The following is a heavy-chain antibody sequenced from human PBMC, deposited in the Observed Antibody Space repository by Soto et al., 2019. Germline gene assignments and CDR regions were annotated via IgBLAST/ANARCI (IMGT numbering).Heavy chain of an antibody. J-gene: IGHJ4*02. V-gene: IGHV3-73*02. CDR2: IRSKADSYAT. Sequence: EVQLVESGGGLVQPGGSLKLSCAASGFTFSDSAMHWVRQASGKGLGWVGRIRSKADSYATAYAASVKGRFTISRDDSKNTEYLQMNSLKTEDTAVYYWTRRGMYSSRWDIWGQGSLVTVSS. D-gene: IGHD6-19*01. CDR3: TRRGMYSSRWDI. CDR1: GFTFSDSA.